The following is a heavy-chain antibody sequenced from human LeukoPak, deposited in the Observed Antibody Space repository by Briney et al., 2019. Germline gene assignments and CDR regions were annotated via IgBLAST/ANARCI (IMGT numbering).Heavy chain of an antibody. CDR3: ARQLGGDGDYYFDY. CDR1: GFTFSNYA. Sequence: GGSLRLSCAASGFTFSNYAVHWVRQAPGKGLEWMAVISYDGSNKYYADSVKGRFTISRDNSKDTLYLQMNSLRAEDTAVYYCARQLGGDGDYYFDYWGQGTLVTVSS. D-gene: IGHD4-17*01. CDR2: ISYDGSNK. J-gene: IGHJ4*02. V-gene: IGHV3-30-3*01.